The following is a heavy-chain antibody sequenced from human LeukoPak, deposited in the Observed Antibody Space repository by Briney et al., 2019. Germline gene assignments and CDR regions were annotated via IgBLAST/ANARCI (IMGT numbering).Heavy chain of an antibody. D-gene: IGHD3-22*01. Sequence: SQTLSLTCTVSGGSISSGGYYWSWIRQHPGKGLGWIGYIYYSGSTYYNPSLKSRVTISVDTSKNQFSLKLSSVTAADTAVYYCARDLYPYDSSRNDAFDIWGQGTMVTVSS. CDR2: IYYSGST. V-gene: IGHV4-31*03. CDR1: GGSISSGGYY. J-gene: IGHJ3*02. CDR3: ARDLYPYDSSRNDAFDI.